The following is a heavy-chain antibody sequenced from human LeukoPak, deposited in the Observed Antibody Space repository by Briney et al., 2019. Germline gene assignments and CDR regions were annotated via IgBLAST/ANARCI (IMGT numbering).Heavy chain of an antibody. Sequence: GSLRLSCAASGLTFSTYAMSWIRQPPGKGLEWIGSIYYSGSTYYNPSLKSRVTISVDTSKNQFSLKLSSVTAADTAVYYCARDPPGGIAAADGHIDYWGQGTLVTVSS. CDR1: GLTFSTYA. V-gene: IGHV4-39*07. CDR2: IYYSGST. J-gene: IGHJ4*02. CDR3: ARDPPGGIAAADGHIDY. D-gene: IGHD6-13*01.